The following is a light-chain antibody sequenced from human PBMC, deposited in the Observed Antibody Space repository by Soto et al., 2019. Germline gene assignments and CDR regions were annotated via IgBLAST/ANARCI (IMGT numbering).Light chain of an antibody. J-gene: IGKJ1*01. V-gene: IGKV3-20*01. CDR2: GAS. Sequence: EFVLTQSPGTLSLSPGERATLSCRASQSLTNSFMAWYQQKPGQAPRLLIYGASSRATGIPDRFSGSGSGTDFTLTISRLEPEDFAVYYCQQYGSSWTFGQGTKV. CDR1: QSLTNSF. CDR3: QQYGSSWT.